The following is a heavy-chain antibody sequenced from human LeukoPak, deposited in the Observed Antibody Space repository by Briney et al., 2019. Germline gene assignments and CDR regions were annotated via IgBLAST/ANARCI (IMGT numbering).Heavy chain of an antibody. V-gene: IGHV3-30*14. CDR1: GYTFTYYY. D-gene: IGHD5-12*01. Sequence: SCKASGYTFTYYYMHWVRQAPGKGLEWVAVISYDGSNKYYADSVKGRFTISRDNSKNTLYLQMNSLRAEDTAVYYCARGLPRVATAYLTWGQGTLVTVSS. CDR3: ARGLPRVATAYLT. J-gene: IGHJ4*02. CDR2: ISYDGSNK.